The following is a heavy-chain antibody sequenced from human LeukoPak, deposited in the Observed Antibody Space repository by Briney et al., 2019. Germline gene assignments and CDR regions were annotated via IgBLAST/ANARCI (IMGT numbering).Heavy chain of an antibody. CDR2: IYYSGST. CDR1: GGSISSSSYY. D-gene: IGHD6-25*01. Sequence: SETLSLTCTVSGGSISSSSYYWGWIRQPPGKGLEWIGSIYYSGSTYYNPSLKSRVTISVDTSKNQFSLKLSSVTAADTAVYYCARLRRNDAFDIWGQGTMVTVSS. CDR3: ARLRRNDAFDI. J-gene: IGHJ3*02. V-gene: IGHV4-39*01.